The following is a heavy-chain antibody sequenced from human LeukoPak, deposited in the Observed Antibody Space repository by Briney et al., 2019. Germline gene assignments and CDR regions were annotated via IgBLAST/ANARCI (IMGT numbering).Heavy chain of an antibody. V-gene: IGHV4-30-4*01. J-gene: IGHJ4*02. CDR3: ARAYRGLFDY. D-gene: IGHD1-26*01. CDR2: IYYSGST. CDR1: GGSISSGDYY. Sequence: SETLSLTCSVSGGSISSGDYYWSWIRQPPGEGLEWIGYIYYSGSTYYNPSLKSRVTISVDTSKNQFSLKLSSVTAADTAVYYCARAYRGLFDYWGQGTLVTVSS.